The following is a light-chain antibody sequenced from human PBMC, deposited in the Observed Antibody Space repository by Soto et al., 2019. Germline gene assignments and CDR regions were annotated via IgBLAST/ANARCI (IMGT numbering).Light chain of an antibody. CDR1: QNVNSN. V-gene: IGKV3-15*01. CDR2: GAY. Sequence: DIVMTQSPATVSVSPGERATLSCRASQNVNSNLAWYQQKPGQPPRLLIYGAYTRATGVPARFSGSGSGTEFTLTINSLQSEDFAVYYCQQYNSWPPLTFGGGTKVEIK. CDR3: QQYNSWPPLT. J-gene: IGKJ4*01.